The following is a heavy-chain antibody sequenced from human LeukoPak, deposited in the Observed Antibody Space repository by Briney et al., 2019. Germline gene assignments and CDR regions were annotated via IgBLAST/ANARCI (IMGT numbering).Heavy chain of an antibody. CDR1: GYSISSGYY. V-gene: IGHV4-38-2*01. CDR3: ARQDIVGATTFDY. CDR2: IYHSGST. D-gene: IGHD1-26*01. Sequence: SETLSLTCAVSGYSISSGYYWGWIRQPPGKGLEWIGSIYHSGSTYYNPSLKSRVTISVDTSKNQFPLKLSSVTAADMAVYYCARQDIVGATTFDYWGQGTLVTVSS. J-gene: IGHJ4*02.